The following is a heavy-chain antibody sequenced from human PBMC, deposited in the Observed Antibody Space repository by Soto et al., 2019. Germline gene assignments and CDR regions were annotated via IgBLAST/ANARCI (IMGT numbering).Heavy chain of an antibody. J-gene: IGHJ4*02. D-gene: IGHD6-6*01. V-gene: IGHV3-30*03. Sequence: QVQLVESGGGVVQPGRSLRLSCAASGFTFSSYGMHWVRQAPGKGLEWVAVISYDGSNKYYADSVKGRFTISRDNPKNSVYLQMNSLRAEDTAVYYWARDLYSSSSVFDYWGQGTLVAVSS. CDR1: GFTFSSYG. CDR2: ISYDGSNK. CDR3: ARDLYSSSSVFDY.